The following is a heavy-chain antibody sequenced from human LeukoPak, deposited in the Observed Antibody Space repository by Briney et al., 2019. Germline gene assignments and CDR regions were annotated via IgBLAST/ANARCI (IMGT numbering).Heavy chain of an antibody. CDR3: ARRGLMVRGDDY. Sequence: GGSLRLSCAASGFTFSDYYMTWICQAPGKGLEWVSYISSSSSYTNYADSVKGRFTISRDNGKNSLYLQMNNLRAEDTAVYYCARRGLMVRGDDYWGQGTLVTVSS. J-gene: IGHJ4*02. CDR1: GFTFSDYY. D-gene: IGHD3-10*01. V-gene: IGHV3-11*06. CDR2: ISSSSSYT.